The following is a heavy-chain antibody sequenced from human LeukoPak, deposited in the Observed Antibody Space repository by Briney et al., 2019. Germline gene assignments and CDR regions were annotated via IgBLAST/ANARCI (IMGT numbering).Heavy chain of an antibody. CDR1: GFTLSSYA. Sequence: PGGSLRLSCAASGFTLSSYAMSWVRQAPGKGLEWVSDIGISGCRTYYAKSVKGRFTISRDDSKDTLYLHMDSLRAEDTAVYYCAKQTSATCYSHIDYWGQGNLVTVSS. V-gene: IGHV3-23*01. D-gene: IGHD2-2*01. CDR2: IGISGCRT. J-gene: IGHJ4*02. CDR3: AKQTSATCYSHIDY.